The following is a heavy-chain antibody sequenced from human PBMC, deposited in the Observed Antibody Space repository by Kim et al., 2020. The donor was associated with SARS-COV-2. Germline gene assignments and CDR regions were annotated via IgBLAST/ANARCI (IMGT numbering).Heavy chain of an antibody. J-gene: IGHJ3*01. Sequence: GGSLRLSCAASGVTVSSNFMTWVRQAPGKGLEWVSVIYNSGSTYYADSVRGRFTISRDSPKNTVYLQMNSLRAEDTAVYYCARVQYSSLFGYSSAFDVWG. CDR1: GVTVSSNF. CDR3: ARVQYSSLFGYSSAFDV. CDR2: IYNSGST. D-gene: IGHD3-22*01. V-gene: IGHV3-53*01.